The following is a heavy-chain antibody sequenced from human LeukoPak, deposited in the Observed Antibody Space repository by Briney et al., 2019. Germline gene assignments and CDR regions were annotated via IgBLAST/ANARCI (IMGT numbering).Heavy chain of an antibody. V-gene: IGHV3-11*04. J-gene: IGHJ4*02. CDR2: ISSSGSTI. CDR1: GFTFSDYY. Sequence: GGSLRLSCAASGFTFSDYYMSWIRQAPGKGLEWVSYISSSGSTIYYADSVKGRFTISRDNSKNTLYLQMNSLRAEDTAVYYCAKDPRQYYDFWSGDAPIDYWGQGTLVTVSS. D-gene: IGHD3-3*01. CDR3: AKDPRQYYDFWSGDAPIDY.